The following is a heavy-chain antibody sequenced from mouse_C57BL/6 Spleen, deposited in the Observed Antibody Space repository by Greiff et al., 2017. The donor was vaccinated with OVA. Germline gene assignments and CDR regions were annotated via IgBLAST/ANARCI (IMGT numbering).Heavy chain of an antibody. D-gene: IGHD1-1*01. Sequence: VKLMESGAELVMPGASVKLSCKASGYTFTSYWMHWVKQRPGQGLEWIGEIDPSDSYTNYNQKFKGKSTVTVDKSSSTAYMQLSSLTSEDSAVYYCARLTTVVAEDYWGQGTSVTVSS. J-gene: IGHJ4*01. V-gene: IGHV1-69*01. CDR2: IDPSDSYT. CDR3: ARLTTVVAEDY. CDR1: GYTFTSYW.